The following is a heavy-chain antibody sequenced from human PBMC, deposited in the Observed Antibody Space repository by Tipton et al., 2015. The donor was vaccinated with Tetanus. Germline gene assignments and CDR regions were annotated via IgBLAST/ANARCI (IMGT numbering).Heavy chain of an antibody. J-gene: IGHJ5*02. Sequence: SLRLSCAASGFSFSNYAMNWVRQSPLRGLEWISYISSSGTTMYYANSVKGRFTISRDNAKNSLFLQMNSLRDEDTAVYYCVNFATSWGQGTLVTVSS. CDR3: VNFATS. CDR1: GFSFSNYA. CDR2: ISSSGTTM. V-gene: IGHV3-48*02.